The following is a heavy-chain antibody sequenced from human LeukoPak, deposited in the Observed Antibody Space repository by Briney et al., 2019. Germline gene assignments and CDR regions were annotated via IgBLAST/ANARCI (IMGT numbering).Heavy chain of an antibody. J-gene: IGHJ3*02. CDR1: GGSISSGDYY. D-gene: IGHD3-16*02. CDR3: ARADMITFGGVIVTAGPAFDI. Sequence: SETLSLTCTVSGGSISSGDYYWSWIRQPPGKGLEWIGYIYYSGSTYYNPSLKSRVTISVDTSKNQFSLKLSSVTAADTAVYYCARADMITFGGVIVTAGPAFDIWGQGTMVTVSS. V-gene: IGHV4-30-4*01. CDR2: IYYSGST.